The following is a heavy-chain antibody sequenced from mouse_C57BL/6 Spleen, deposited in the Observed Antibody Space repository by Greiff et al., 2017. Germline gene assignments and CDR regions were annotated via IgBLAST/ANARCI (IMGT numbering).Heavy chain of an antibody. CDR1: GYAFTNYL. D-gene: IGHD2-2*01. Sequence: QVQLQQSGAELVRPGTSVKVSCKASGYAFTNYLIEWVKQRPGQGLEWIGVINPGSGGTNYNEKFKGKATLTADKSSSTAYMQLSSLTSEDSAVYFCARSIYGNDWEYYFDYWGQGTTLTVSS. CDR2: INPGSGGT. V-gene: IGHV1-54*01. CDR3: ARSIYGNDWEYYFDY. J-gene: IGHJ2*01.